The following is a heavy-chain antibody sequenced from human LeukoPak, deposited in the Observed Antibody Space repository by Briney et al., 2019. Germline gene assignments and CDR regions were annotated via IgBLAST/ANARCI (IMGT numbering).Heavy chain of an antibody. J-gene: IGHJ3*02. CDR2: ITGSGRGT. CDR3: SKDPNGDYVGAFDM. CDR1: GLTFSNYA. V-gene: IGHV3-23*01. Sequence: PGGSLRLSCTASGLTFSNYATTWVRQAPGKGLEWVSSITGSGRGTYYADSVKGRFSVSRDNSPNTVFLHMNSLRADDTALYYCSKDPNGDYVGAFDMWGPGTMVTVSS. D-gene: IGHD4-17*01.